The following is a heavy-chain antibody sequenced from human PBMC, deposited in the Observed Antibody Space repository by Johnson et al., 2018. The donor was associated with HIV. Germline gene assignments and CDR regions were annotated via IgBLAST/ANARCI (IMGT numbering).Heavy chain of an antibody. D-gene: IGHD3-16*01. CDR3: ARGRYYDYVWGSYQEEGDI. CDR1: GFTFSSYW. J-gene: IGHJ3*02. CDR2: INSDGSST. V-gene: IGHV3-74*02. Sequence: EVLLLESGGGVVQPGRSLRLSCAASGFTFSSYWMHWVRQAPGKGLVWVSRINSDGSSTSYADSVKGRFTISRDNAKNTLYLQMNSLRAEDTAVYYCARGRYYDYVWGSYQEEGDIWGQGTMVTVSS.